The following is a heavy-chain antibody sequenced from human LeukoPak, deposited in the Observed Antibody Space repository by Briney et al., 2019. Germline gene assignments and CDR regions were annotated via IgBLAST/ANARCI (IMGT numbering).Heavy chain of an antibody. CDR1: GGYISSYY. CDR3: ARAWTDYDILTGMGGEYYFDY. V-gene: IGHV4-59*01. D-gene: IGHD3-9*01. J-gene: IGHJ4*02. Sequence: PSETLPLTCTVPGGYISSYYWSWIRQTPGKGLEWIGYIYYSGSTNYNPSLKSRVTISVDTSKNQFSLKLSSVTAADTAVYYCARAWTDYDILTGMGGEYYFDYWGQGTLVTVSS. CDR2: IYYSGST.